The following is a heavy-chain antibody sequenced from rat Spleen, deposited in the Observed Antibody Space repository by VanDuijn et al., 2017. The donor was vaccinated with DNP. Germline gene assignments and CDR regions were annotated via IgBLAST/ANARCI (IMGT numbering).Heavy chain of an antibody. D-gene: IGHD1-9*01. V-gene: IGHV5-25*01. J-gene: IGHJ2*01. CDR3: ASHTYYGYDYFVY. CDR2: ISPSGGST. Sequence: EVQLVESGGGLVQPGRSLKLSCAASGFTFSNYDMAWVRQAPTKGLEWVASISPSGGSTYYRDSVKGRFTISRDNAEGTLNLQMNSLRSEDTATYYCASHTYYGYDYFVYWGQGVMVTVSS. CDR1: GFTFSNYD.